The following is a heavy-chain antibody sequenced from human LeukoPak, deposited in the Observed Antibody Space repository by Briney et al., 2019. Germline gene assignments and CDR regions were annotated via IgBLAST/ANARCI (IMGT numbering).Heavy chain of an antibody. CDR3: ARVAFWSGYYTHFDY. V-gene: IGHV4-4*07. CDR1: GGSISGYY. CDR2: IYSTGST. Sequence: SETLSLTCTVSGGSISGYYWSWIRQPAGKALEWIGRIYSTGSTHYNPSLKSRVTMSVDTSKNQFSLKLSSVTAADAAVYYCARVAFWSGYYTHFDYWGQGTLVTVSS. D-gene: IGHD3-3*01. J-gene: IGHJ4*02.